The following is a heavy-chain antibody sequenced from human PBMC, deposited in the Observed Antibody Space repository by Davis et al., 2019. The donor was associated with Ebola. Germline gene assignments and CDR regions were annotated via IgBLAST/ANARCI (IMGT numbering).Heavy chain of an antibody. Sequence: MPSETLSLTCAVYGGSFSGYYWSWIRQPPGKGLEWIGEINHSGSTNYNPSLKSRVTISVDTSKNQFSLKLSSVTAPDTAVYYCARHRYYYDSRGYAQYYFDFWGQGTLVTVSS. CDR3: ARHRYYYDSRGYAQYYFDF. J-gene: IGHJ4*02. CDR1: GGSFSGYY. D-gene: IGHD3-22*01. CDR2: INHSGST. V-gene: IGHV4-34*01.